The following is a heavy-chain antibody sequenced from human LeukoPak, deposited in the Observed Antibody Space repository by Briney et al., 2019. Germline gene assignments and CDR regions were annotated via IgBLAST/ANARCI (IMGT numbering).Heavy chain of an antibody. V-gene: IGHV1-69*04. CDR2: IIPILGIA. CDR1: GGTFSSYA. D-gene: IGHD6-13*01. J-gene: IGHJ4*02. Sequence: SVKVSCKASGGTFSSYAISWVRQARGQGLEWMGRIIPILGIANYAQKFQGRVTITADKSTSTAYMELSSLRSEDTAVYYCAREKLVSSSWYGPFDYWGQGTLVTVSS. CDR3: AREKLVSSSWYGPFDY.